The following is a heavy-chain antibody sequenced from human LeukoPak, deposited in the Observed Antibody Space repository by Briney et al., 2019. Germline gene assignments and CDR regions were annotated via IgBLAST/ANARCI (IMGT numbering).Heavy chain of an antibody. J-gene: IGHJ4*02. CDR2: ISSSSYYI. Sequence: GGSLRLSCAASGFTFDDYAMHWVRQAPGKGLEWVSSISSSSYYIYYADSVKGRFTISRDNAKNSLFLQMNSLRAEDTAVYYCGAAYSGSSPFDYWGQGTLVTVSS. V-gene: IGHV3-21*01. CDR3: GAAYSGSSPFDY. D-gene: IGHD1-26*01. CDR1: GFTFDDYA.